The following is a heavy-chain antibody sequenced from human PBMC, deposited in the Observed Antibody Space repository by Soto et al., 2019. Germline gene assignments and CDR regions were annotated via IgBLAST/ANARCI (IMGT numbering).Heavy chain of an antibody. Sequence: SGTLSLTCAVYGGSFSGYYWSWIRQPPGKGLEWIGEINHSGSTNYNPSLKSRVTISVDTSKNQFSLKLSSVTAADTCVYFCSRGFSFLFWFGDRPNWCDPWGQGTLVT. J-gene: IGHJ5*02. CDR3: SRGFSFLFWFGDRPNWCDP. V-gene: IGHV4-34*01. CDR2: INHSGST. CDR1: GGSFSGYY. D-gene: IGHD3-10*01.